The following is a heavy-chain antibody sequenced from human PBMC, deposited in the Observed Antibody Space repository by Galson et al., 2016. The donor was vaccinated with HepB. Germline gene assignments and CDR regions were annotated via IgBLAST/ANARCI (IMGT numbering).Heavy chain of an antibody. V-gene: IGHV4-59*01. CDR3: ARCNLLPAAYDF. D-gene: IGHD2-2*01. Sequence: ETLSLTCTVSGGSISSYYWSWIRQPPGKGPEWIGTIFYSGSTSYNPSLKSRVTISVDTAKNKFSLRLNSMTAADTAVYYCARCNLLPAAYDFWGQGTLVTVSS. CDR2: IFYSGST. J-gene: IGHJ4*02. CDR1: GGSISSYY.